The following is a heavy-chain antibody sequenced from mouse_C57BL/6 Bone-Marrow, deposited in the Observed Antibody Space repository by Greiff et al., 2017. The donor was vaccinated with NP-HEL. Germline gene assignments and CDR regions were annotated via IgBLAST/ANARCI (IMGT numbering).Heavy chain of an antibody. CDR1: EYDFPSHD. CDR2: INRDGGST. J-gene: IGHJ1*03. Sequence: EVQLVESGGGLVQPGESLKLSCESNEYDFPSHDMSWVRKTPEKRLELVAAINRDGGSTYYPDTMERRFILSIDNTKKNLYLQMSSLRSEDTALDYCARLSYDGYQGYFDVWGTGTTVTVSS. CDR3: ARLSYDGYQGYFDV. D-gene: IGHD2-3*01. V-gene: IGHV5-2*01.